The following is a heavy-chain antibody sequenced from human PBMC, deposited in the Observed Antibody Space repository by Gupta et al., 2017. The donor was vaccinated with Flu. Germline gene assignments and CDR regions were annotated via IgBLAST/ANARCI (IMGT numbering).Heavy chain of an antibody. CDR1: GGSFRGYY. J-gene: IGHJ4*02. CDR3: ARGRGGYGSGSYYLDY. V-gene: IGHV4-34*01. Sequence: QVQLQQWGAGLLKPSETLSLTCAVYGGSFRGYYWSWIREPPGKGLEWIGEINHSGSTNYNPSLKSRVTISVDTSKNQFSLKLSSVTAADTAVYYCARGRGGYGSGSYYLDYWGQGTLVTVSS. CDR2: INHSGST. D-gene: IGHD3-10*01.